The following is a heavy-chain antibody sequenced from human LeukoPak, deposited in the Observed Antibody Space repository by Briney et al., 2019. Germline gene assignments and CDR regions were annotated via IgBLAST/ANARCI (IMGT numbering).Heavy chain of an antibody. V-gene: IGHV4-34*01. CDR3: ASSLVRADMVTGIDY. Sequence: PSETLSLTCAVYGGSFSGYYWIWIRQPPGKGLEWIGEINRSGSTTYNPSLKSRVTISLDTSKNQFSLKLSSVTAADTAVYYCASSLVRADMVTGIDYWGQGTLVTVSS. CDR2: INRSGST. D-gene: IGHD5-18*01. J-gene: IGHJ4*02. CDR1: GGSFSGYY.